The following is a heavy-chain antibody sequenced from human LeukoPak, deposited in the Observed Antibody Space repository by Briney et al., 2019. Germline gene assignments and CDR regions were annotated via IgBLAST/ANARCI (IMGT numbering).Heavy chain of an antibody. D-gene: IGHD6-19*01. CDR3: AREYSSARAFDY. Sequence: PGGSLRLSCSASGFVFSDYPLHWIRQSPGKGLEWVAVISYDGSNKYYADSVKGRFTISRDNSKNTLYLQMNSLRAEDTAVYYCAREYSSARAFDYWGQGTLVTVSS. CDR2: ISYDGSNK. CDR1: GFVFSDYP. J-gene: IGHJ4*02. V-gene: IGHV3-30-3*01.